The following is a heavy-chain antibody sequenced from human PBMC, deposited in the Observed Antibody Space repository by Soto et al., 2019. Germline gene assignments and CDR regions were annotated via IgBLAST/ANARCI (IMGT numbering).Heavy chain of an antibody. CDR3: ARPQSSGWYHDAFDI. CDR2: IWYDGSNK. Sequence: GGSLRLSCAASGFTFSSYGMHWVRQAPGKGLEWVAVIWYDGSNKYYADSVKGRFTISRDNSKNTLYLQMNSLRAEDTAVYYCARPQSSGWYHDAFDIWGQGTMVTVSS. V-gene: IGHV3-33*01. D-gene: IGHD6-19*01. CDR1: GFTFSSYG. J-gene: IGHJ3*02.